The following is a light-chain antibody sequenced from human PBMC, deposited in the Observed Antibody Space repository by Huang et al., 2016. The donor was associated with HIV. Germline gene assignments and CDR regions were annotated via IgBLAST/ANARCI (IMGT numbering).Light chain of an antibody. CDR2: GVS. Sequence: EIVLTQSPGTLSLYPGERATLSCRASQTGSNNYLAWYQQKPGQPPRLLIYGVSSRATGIPDRFSGSGSGTDFTLTISRLEPEDFAVYYCHQYGTSPRTFGQGTKLEIK. CDR3: HQYGTSPRT. CDR1: QTGSNNY. J-gene: IGKJ2*01. V-gene: IGKV3-20*01.